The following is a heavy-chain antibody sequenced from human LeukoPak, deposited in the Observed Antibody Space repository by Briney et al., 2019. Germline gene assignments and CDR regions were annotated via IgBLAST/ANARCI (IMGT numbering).Heavy chain of an antibody. Sequence: PSETLSLTCTVSGGSISNYYWSWIRQPPGKGLEWIGYIYYTGSTYYNPSLKSRVTISLDTSKNQFSLKLSSVTAADTAVYYCARRHVEYSSSSDPYYFDYWGQGTLVTVSS. CDR3: ARRHVEYSSSSDPYYFDY. J-gene: IGHJ4*02. V-gene: IGHV4-59*01. CDR1: GGSISNYY. D-gene: IGHD6-6*01. CDR2: IYYTGST.